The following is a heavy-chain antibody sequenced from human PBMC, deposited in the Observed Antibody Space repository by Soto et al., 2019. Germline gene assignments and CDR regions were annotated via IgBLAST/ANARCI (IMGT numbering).Heavy chain of an antibody. CDR3: VGGIDSSGYYFPFDY. V-gene: IGHV4-34*01. Sequence: SETLSLTCAVYGGSLSGYYWTWIRQPPGTGLEWIGEINHSGSTNYNPSLKSRVTTSVDTSKNQFSLKLSSVTAADSAVYYCVGGIDSSGYYFPFDYWGQGTLVTVSS. D-gene: IGHD3-22*01. CDR1: GGSLSGYY. J-gene: IGHJ4*02. CDR2: INHSGST.